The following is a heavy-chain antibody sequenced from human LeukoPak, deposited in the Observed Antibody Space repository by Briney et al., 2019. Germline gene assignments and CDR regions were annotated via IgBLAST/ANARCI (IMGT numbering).Heavy chain of an antibody. D-gene: IGHD2-21*02. CDR2: INHSGST. V-gene: IGHV4-34*01. J-gene: IGHJ4*02. Sequence: SETLSLTCAVYGGSFSGYYWSWIRQPPGKGLEWIGEINHSGSTNYNPSLKSRVTMPVDTSKNQFSLKLSSVTAADTAVYYCAREAYCGGDCYPVDYWGQGTLVTVSS. CDR3: AREAYCGGDCYPVDY. CDR1: GGSFSGYY.